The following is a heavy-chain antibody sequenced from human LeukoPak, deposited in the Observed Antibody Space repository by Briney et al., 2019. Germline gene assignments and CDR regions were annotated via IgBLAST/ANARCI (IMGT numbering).Heavy chain of an antibody. CDR1: GGTFSSYA. Sequence: ASVKVSCKASGGTFSSYAISWVRQAPGQGLEWMGRIIPILGIANYAQKFRGRVTITADESTNTAYMELSSLRSGDTAVYYCARDLGIGALSRPSWFDPWGQGTPVTVSS. CDR3: ARDLGIGALSRPSWFDP. J-gene: IGHJ5*02. CDR2: IIPILGIA. D-gene: IGHD6-13*01. V-gene: IGHV1-69*04.